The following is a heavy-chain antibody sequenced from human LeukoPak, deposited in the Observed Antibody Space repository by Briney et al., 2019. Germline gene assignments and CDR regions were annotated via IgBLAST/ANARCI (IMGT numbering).Heavy chain of an antibody. Sequence: SETLSLTWSVSGASIRSESYLWSWIRQPAGRGREWIGRIVSSGTSKINPSLERRVTISIDTSNNQFSLHLSSVIDADTAGYYCARDMTGSGWNDAFDIWGQGTMVTVSS. D-gene: IGHD6-19*01. CDR2: IVSSGTS. CDR1: GASIRSESYL. J-gene: IGHJ3*02. CDR3: ARDMTGSGWNDAFDI. V-gene: IGHV4-61*02.